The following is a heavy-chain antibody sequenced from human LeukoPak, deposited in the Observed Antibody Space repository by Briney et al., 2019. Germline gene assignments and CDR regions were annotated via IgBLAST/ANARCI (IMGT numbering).Heavy chain of an antibody. CDR2: ISAYNGNT. Sequence: ASVKVSCKASGYTFTSYGISWVRQAPGQGLEWMGWISAYNGNTNYAQKLQGRVTMTTDTSTSTAYMELRSPRSDDTAVYYCARDLLDIVVVPAAMPLDYWGQGTLVTVSS. CDR3: ARDLLDIVVVPAAMPLDY. J-gene: IGHJ4*02. CDR1: GYTFTSYG. D-gene: IGHD2-2*01. V-gene: IGHV1-18*01.